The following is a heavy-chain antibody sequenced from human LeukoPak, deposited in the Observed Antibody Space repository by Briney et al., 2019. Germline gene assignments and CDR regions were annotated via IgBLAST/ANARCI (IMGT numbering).Heavy chain of an antibody. V-gene: IGHV4-59*08. D-gene: IGHD1-26*01. CDR2: IYFSGTT. J-gene: IGHJ4*02. CDR3: ARQRGRWDSFDY. CDR1: GGSISSYY. Sequence: SETLSLTCTVSGGSISSYYWSWIRQPPGKGLEWIGYIYFSGTTSYHPSLKSRVTISVDTSKNQFSLRLTSVTAADTAVYYCARQRGRWDSFDYWGQGTLVTVSS.